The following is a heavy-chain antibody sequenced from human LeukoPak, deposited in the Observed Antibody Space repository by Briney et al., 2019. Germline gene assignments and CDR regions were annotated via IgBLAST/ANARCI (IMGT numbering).Heavy chain of an antibody. CDR1: GGSISSGSYY. Sequence: SETLSLTCTVSGGSISSGSYYWSWIRQPPGKGLEWIGYIYHSGSTYYNPSLKSRVTISADTSKNQFSLKLSSVTAADTAVYYCARANSGSGSYYTGDYFDYWGQGTLVTVSS. J-gene: IGHJ4*02. CDR3: ARANSGSGSYYTGDYFDY. CDR2: IYHSGST. D-gene: IGHD3-10*01. V-gene: IGHV4-30-2*01.